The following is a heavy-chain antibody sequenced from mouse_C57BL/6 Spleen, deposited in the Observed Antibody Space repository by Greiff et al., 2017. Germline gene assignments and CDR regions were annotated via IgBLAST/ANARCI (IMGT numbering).Heavy chain of an antibody. CDR2: ISSGSSTI. CDR1: GFTFSDYG. D-gene: IGHD2-10*02. J-gene: IGHJ1*03. CDR3: AKYLTFDV. V-gene: IGHV5-17*01. Sequence: DVKLVESGGGLVKPGGSLKLSCAASGFTFSDYGLHWVRQAPEKGLEWVAYISSGSSTIYYADTVKGRFTISRDNAKNTLFLQMTSLRSEDTAMYYCAKYLTFDVWGTGTTVTVSS.